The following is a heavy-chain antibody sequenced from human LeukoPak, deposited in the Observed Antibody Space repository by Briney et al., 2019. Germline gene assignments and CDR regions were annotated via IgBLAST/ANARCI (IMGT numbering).Heavy chain of an antibody. J-gene: IGHJ5*02. CDR2: MNPNSGNT. CDR3: ARGAIPSDSSGP. Sequence: ASVKVSCKASGYTFTSYDINWVRQATGQELEWMGWMNPNSGNTGYAQKFQGRVTMTRNTSISTAYMELSSLRSEDTAVYYCARGAIPSDSSGPWGQGTLVTVSS. CDR1: GYTFTSYD. V-gene: IGHV1-8*01. D-gene: IGHD3-22*01.